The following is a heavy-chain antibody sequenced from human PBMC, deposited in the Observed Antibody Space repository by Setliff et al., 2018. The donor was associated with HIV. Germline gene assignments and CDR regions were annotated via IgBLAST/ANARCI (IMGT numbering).Heavy chain of an antibody. CDR3: ASMWKVGA. CDR2: IKKDGREK. Sequence: PGGSLRLSCAASGFTFSNAWMSWVRQAPGKGLEWVATIKKDGREKYYVDSVKGRFTISRDNARTSLYLEMSSLRVEDTAVYFCASMWKVGAWGRGTLVTVSS. J-gene: IGHJ5*02. V-gene: IGHV3-7*03. CDR1: GFTFSNAW. D-gene: IGHD1-26*01.